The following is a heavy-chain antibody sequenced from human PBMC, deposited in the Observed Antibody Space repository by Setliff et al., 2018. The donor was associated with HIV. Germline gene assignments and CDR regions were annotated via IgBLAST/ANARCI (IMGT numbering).Heavy chain of an antibody. D-gene: IGHD3-9*01. V-gene: IGHV1-3*01. Sequence: ASVKVSCKASGYTFTSFAMHWVRQAPGQRLEWMGWINAGNGNTKYPQKFQGRVTMTTDKSTSTAYMALSSLRSEDTAVYYCALKGAYDILTGFPNWGQGTLVTVSS. CDR2: INAGNGNT. J-gene: IGHJ4*02. CDR1: GYTFTSFA. CDR3: ALKGAYDILTGFPN.